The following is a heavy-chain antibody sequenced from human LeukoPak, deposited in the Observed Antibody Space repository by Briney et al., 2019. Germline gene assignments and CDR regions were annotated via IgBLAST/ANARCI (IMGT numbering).Heavy chain of an antibody. CDR2: IYHTGST. CDR3: ARGDGSGSGRWFDP. CDR1: GGSISSYY. V-gene: IGHV4-59*12. J-gene: IGHJ5*02. Sequence: SETLSLTCTVSGGSISSYYWSWIRQPPGEGLEWIGYIYHTGSTYYNPSLKGRVTISVDRSKNQFSLNLNFVTAADTALYYCARGDGSGSGRWFDPWGQGTLITVSS. D-gene: IGHD3-10*01.